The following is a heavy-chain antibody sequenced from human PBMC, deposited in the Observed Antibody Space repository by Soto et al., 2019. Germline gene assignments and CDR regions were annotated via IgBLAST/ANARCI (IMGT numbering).Heavy chain of an antibody. CDR1: GFTFSSYA. Sequence: EVQLLESGGGLVQPGGSLRLSCAASGFTFSSYAMSWVRQAPGKGLEWVSAISGSGGSTYYADSVKGRFTISRDNSKNPLYLQMNSLRAEDTAVYYCAKDFYSSPTHSHDYWGQGTLVTVSS. D-gene: IGHD6-13*01. CDR3: AKDFYSSPTHSHDY. V-gene: IGHV3-23*01. J-gene: IGHJ4*02. CDR2: ISGSGGST.